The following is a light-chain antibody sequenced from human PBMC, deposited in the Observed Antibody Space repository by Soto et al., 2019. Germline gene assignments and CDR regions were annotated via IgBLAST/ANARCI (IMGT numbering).Light chain of an antibody. Sequence: DIQMTQSPSALSASVGDRVTITCRASQSISSWLAWYQQKPGKAPKLLIYKASSLEGGVPSRFSGSGSGTEFPLTISSLQPDDFATYYCQQYSSYAYAFGQGTKLEIK. J-gene: IGKJ2*01. CDR1: QSISSW. CDR3: QQYSSYAYA. V-gene: IGKV1-5*03. CDR2: KAS.